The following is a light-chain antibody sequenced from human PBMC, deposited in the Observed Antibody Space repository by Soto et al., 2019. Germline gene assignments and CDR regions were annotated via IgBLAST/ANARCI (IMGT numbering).Light chain of an antibody. V-gene: IGLV2-23*01. J-gene: IGLJ1*01. CDR3: FSYAGNSVYV. CDR2: EGT. Sequence: QSALTQPASVSGSPGQSITISCTGTSSDVGSYNLVSWFQQLPGKVPKLIIYEGTKRPSGVSDRFSGSKSGYTASLTISGLQAEDAADYYCFSYAGNSVYVFGNGTKVTV. CDR1: SSDVGSYNL.